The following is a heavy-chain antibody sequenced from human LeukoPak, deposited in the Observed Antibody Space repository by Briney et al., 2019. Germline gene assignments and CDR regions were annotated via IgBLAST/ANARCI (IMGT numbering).Heavy chain of an antibody. J-gene: IGHJ4*02. Sequence: GGSLRLSCAASGFTFSSYAMSWVRQAPGKGLEWVSAISGSGGSTYYADSVKGRFTISRDNSKNTLYLQMNSLRAEDTAVYYCARDIAVAGTSGFDYWGQGTLVTVSS. CDR1: GFTFSSYA. CDR2: ISGSGGST. V-gene: IGHV3-23*01. D-gene: IGHD6-19*01. CDR3: ARDIAVAGTSGFDY.